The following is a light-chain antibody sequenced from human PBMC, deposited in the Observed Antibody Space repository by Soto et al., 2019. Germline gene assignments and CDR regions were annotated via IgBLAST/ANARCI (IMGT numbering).Light chain of an antibody. Sequence: EIVLTQSPATLSLSPGDRATLSCRASQSVSSYLAWYQQKPGQAPRLLIYDASNRATGIPARFSGSGSGTDFTLTISSLEPEDFAVYYCQQRSNWHTWTFGQGTKVEIK. V-gene: IGKV3-11*01. CDR2: DAS. CDR1: QSVSSY. CDR3: QQRSNWHTWT. J-gene: IGKJ1*01.